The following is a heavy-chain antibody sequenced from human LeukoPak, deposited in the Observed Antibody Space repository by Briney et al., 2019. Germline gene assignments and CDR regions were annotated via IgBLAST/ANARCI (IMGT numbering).Heavy chain of an antibody. D-gene: IGHD3-22*01. CDR2: IYYSGST. CDR3: ARGDDSPHEPTPNWYFDL. Sequence: PSETLSLTCTVSGGSISSYYWSWIGQPPGKGLEWIGYIYYSGSTNYNPSLKSRVTISVDTSKNQFSLKLSSVTAADTAVYYCARGDDSPHEPTPNWYFDLWGRGTLVTVSS. J-gene: IGHJ2*01. V-gene: IGHV4-59*01. CDR1: GGSISSYY.